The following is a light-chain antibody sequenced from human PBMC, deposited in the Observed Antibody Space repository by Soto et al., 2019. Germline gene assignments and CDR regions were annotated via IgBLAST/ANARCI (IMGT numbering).Light chain of an antibody. CDR3: QQRSDWPPT. J-gene: IGKJ1*01. Sequence: EIVLTQSPATLPLSPGERATLSCRASQSVGSYLAWFQQTPGQAPRLLIYDTSNRATGIPARFSGSGSGTDFTLTISSLEAEDFAVYYCQQRSDWPPTFG. CDR1: QSVGSY. CDR2: DTS. V-gene: IGKV3-11*01.